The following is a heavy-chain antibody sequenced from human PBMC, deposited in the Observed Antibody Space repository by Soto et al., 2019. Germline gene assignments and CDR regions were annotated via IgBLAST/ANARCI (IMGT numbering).Heavy chain of an antibody. Sequence: VKRDCKSSGGTFSSYAISLVRQAPGQGHEWMGGIIPIFGTANYAPKFQGRVTITADKSTSTASLELSSLRSEDTAVYYCARAPPPPSFAASDYYHYGRSVRGQGTT. D-gene: IGHD6-13*01. V-gene: IGHV1-69*06. CDR2: IIPIFGTA. J-gene: IGHJ6*02. CDR3: ARAPPPPSFAASDYYHYGRSV. CDR1: GGTFSSYA.